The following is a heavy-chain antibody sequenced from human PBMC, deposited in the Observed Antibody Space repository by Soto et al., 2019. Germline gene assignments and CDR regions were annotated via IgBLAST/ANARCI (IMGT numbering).Heavy chain of an antibody. CDR2: LNDRGSI. CDR3: ARESHDILTGPPWVWYFDL. CDR1: GGSFSGYY. J-gene: IGHJ2*01. V-gene: IGHV4-34*01. D-gene: IGHD3-9*01. Sequence: QVQLQQWGAGPLRPLETLSLTCGVSGGSFSGYYWAWIRQSPGKGLEWIGELNDRGSINYNPSPKSRVSISFGTSKNHYSLILMSVTAADTAVYYCARESHDILTGPPWVWYFDLWGRGTLVTVSS.